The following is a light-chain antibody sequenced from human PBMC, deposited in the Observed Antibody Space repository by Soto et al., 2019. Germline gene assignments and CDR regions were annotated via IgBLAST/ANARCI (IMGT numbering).Light chain of an antibody. CDR2: GAF. V-gene: IGKV3-20*01. Sequence: EIVLTKSPGTLSFSPGERATLSCRASQSVSSTYLAWYQQKPGQAPRLLIYGAFSRATGIPDRFSGSGSGKALTHSISRLEPEDFAVDYCHQYGSSPPWTFGQGTKVEIK. CDR3: HQYGSSPPWT. J-gene: IGKJ1*01. CDR1: QSVSSTY.